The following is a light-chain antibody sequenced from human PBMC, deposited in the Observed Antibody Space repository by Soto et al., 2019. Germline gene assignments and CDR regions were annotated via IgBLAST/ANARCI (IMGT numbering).Light chain of an antibody. CDR2: DVS. Sequence: QSALTQPRSVSGSPGQSVTISCTGTSSDVGGYNYVSWYQQHPGKAPKLMIYDVSKRPSGVPDRFSGSKSGNTASLTISGLQAEDEADYYCCSYAGSYPLFGGGTKL. J-gene: IGLJ2*01. V-gene: IGLV2-11*01. CDR3: CSYAGSYPL. CDR1: SSDVGGYNY.